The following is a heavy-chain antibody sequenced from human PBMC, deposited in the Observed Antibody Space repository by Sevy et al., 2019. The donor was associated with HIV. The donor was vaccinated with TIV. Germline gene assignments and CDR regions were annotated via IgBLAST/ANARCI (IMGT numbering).Heavy chain of an antibody. CDR2: ISYTGKT. J-gene: IGHJ5*02. Sequence: SETLSLTCTVSGGSISSGNYYWHWIRQPPGKGLEWIGYISYTGKTYYNPSLKSPVTISVDTSNNQFSLRLTTVTAADTAVYYCARDATEYTSSSVGFDPWGQGTLVTVSS. CDR1: GGSISSGNYY. D-gene: IGHD6-6*01. V-gene: IGHV4-30-4*01. CDR3: ARDATEYTSSSVGFDP.